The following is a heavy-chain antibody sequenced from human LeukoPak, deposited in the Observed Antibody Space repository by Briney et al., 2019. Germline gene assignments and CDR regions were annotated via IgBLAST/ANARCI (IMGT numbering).Heavy chain of an antibody. J-gene: IGHJ4*02. CDR2: IYYSGST. CDR1: GGSISSYY. D-gene: IGHD1-26*01. Sequence: KPSETLSLTCTVSGGSISSYYWSWIRQPPGKGLEWIGSIYYSGSTYYNPSLKSRVTISVDTSKNQFSLKLTSVTAADTAVYYCARFNSGSYQHYFDYWGQGTLVTVSS. V-gene: IGHV4-59*12. CDR3: ARFNSGSYQHYFDY.